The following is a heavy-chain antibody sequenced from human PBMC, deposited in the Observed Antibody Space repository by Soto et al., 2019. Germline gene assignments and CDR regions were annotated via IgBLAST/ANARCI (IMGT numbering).Heavy chain of an antibody. Sequence: EVQLVESGGGLVQPGGSLRLSCAASGFTFSSYWMHWVRQVPGNGLVWVARLNDDVSTTTYADSVTGRFTISRDNARNTLYLQMNSLRAEDSGVYYCARAGTGWYWFDPWGQGTLVTVSS. CDR2: LNDDVSTT. D-gene: IGHD6-19*01. CDR1: GFTFSSYW. V-gene: IGHV3-74*01. J-gene: IGHJ5*02. CDR3: ARAGTGWYWFDP.